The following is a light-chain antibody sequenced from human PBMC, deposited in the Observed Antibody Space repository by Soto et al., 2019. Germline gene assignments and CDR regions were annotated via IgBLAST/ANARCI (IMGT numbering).Light chain of an antibody. CDR3: SSYTSSSTVV. J-gene: IGLJ2*01. V-gene: IGLV2-14*01. Sequence: HSARTQPASVSGSPGQSITISCTGTSSDVGGYNYVSWYQQHPGKAPKLMIYDVSNRPSGVSNRFSGSRSGNTASLTISGLQAEDEADYYCSSYTSSSTVVFGGGTKLTVL. CDR2: DVS. CDR1: SSDVGGYNY.